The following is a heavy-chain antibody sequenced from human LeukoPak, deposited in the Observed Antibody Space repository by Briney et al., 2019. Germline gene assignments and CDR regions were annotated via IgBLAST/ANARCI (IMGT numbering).Heavy chain of an antibody. D-gene: IGHD1/OR15-1a*01. Sequence: SETLSLTCTVSGVSISSGGYYWSWIRQHPGKGLEWIGYIYYSGSTYYNPSLKSRVTISVDTSKNQFSLKLSSVTAADTAVYYCARGNNKIPKAFDIWGQGTMVTVSS. J-gene: IGHJ3*02. CDR1: GVSISSGGYY. CDR2: IYYSGST. V-gene: IGHV4-31*03. CDR3: ARGNNKIPKAFDI.